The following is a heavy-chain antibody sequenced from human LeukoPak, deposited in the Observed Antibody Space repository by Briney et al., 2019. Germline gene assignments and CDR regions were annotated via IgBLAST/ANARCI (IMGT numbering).Heavy chain of an antibody. V-gene: IGHV3-30-3*01. D-gene: IGHD4-17*01. CDR1: GFTFSSYA. CDR2: ISFDVNNK. CDR3: ARDEHRYGDYPPFDY. J-gene: IGHJ4*02. Sequence: GSSLRLSWAASGFTFSSYAMHWVSQAPGKRLEWVAVISFDVNNKYYADSVKCRFTISRDNSKNTLYLQMNSLRAEDTAVYYCARDEHRYGDYPPFDYWGQGTLVTVSS.